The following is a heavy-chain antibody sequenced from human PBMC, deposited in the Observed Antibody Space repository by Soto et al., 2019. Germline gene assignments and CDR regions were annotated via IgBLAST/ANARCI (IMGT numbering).Heavy chain of an antibody. CDR1: GASITSHY. V-gene: IGHV4-59*08. CDR2: MFYGGTA. Sequence: SETLSLTCNVSGASITSHYWTWIRQSPGKGLEWIGYMFYGGTANYNPSLRGRVTISLDTSKNQFSLKLSSVTAADKSVYYCARNRGYYVTDYWGQGTLVTVSS. D-gene: IGHD1-26*01. CDR3: ARNRGYYVTDY. J-gene: IGHJ4*02.